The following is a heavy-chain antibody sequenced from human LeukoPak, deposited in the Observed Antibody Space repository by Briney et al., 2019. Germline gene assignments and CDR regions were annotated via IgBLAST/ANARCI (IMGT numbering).Heavy chain of an antibody. CDR2: IFGSGGST. J-gene: IGHJ4*02. Sequence: PGGSLRLSCAASGFTLSNSAMSWVRQAPGKGLEGGSGIFGSGGSTHYADSVKGRFTSSRDNSKNTVYLQMNSLRAEDTAVYYCAKTTTGYSSGRYPGWPVDYWGQGTLVTVSS. CDR1: GFTLSNSA. V-gene: IGHV3-23*01. D-gene: IGHD6-19*01. CDR3: AKTTTGYSSGRYPGWPVDY.